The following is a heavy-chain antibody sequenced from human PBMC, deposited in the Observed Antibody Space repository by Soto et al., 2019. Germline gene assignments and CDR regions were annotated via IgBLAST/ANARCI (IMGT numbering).Heavy chain of an antibody. V-gene: IGHV1-69*01. D-gene: IGHD1-1*01. Sequence: QVQLVQSGAEVKKPGSSVKVSCKASGGTFSSYAISWVRQAPGQGLEWMEGIIPIFGTANYAQKFQGRVTITADESTSTAYMELSSLRSEDTAVYYCARGVQYNWNAGAGYFDYWGQGTLVTVSS. CDR2: IIPIFGTA. CDR3: ARGVQYNWNAGAGYFDY. J-gene: IGHJ4*02. CDR1: GGTFSSYA.